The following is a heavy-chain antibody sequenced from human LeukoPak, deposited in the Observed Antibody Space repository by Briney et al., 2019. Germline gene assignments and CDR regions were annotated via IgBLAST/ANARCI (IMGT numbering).Heavy chain of an antibody. CDR1: GGSFSGYY. CDR3: ARQGSASGYFMYYGMDV. CDR2: INHSGST. D-gene: IGHD3-3*01. V-gene: IGHV4-34*01. Sequence: SETLSLTCAVYGGSFSGYYWSWIRQPPGKGLEWIGEINHSGSTNYNPSLKSRVTISVDTSKNQFSLKLSSVTAADTAVYYCARQGSASGYFMYYGMDVWGQGTTVTVSS. J-gene: IGHJ6*02.